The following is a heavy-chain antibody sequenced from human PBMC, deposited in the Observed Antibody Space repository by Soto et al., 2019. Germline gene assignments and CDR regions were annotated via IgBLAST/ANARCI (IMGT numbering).Heavy chain of an antibody. CDR2: ISSSSSYI. V-gene: IGHV3-21*01. D-gene: IGHD6-6*01. CDR3: ARVKYSSSRAFDI. J-gene: IGHJ3*02. Sequence: EVQLVESGGGLVKPGGSLRLSCAASGFTFSSYSMNWVRQAPGKGLEWVSSISSSSSYIYYADSVKGRFTISRDNAKNSLYLQMNSLRAEDTAVYYCARVKYSSSRAFDIWGQGTMVTVSS. CDR1: GFTFSSYS.